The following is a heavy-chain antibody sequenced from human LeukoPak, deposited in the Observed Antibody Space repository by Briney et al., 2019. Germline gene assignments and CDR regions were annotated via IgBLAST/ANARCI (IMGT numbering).Heavy chain of an antibody. J-gene: IGHJ4*02. V-gene: IGHV3-23*01. CDR3: AKVENYYGSGSPIDY. Sequence: GGSLRLSCAASGFTFSSSAMSWVRQAPGKGLEWVSAISGSGGSTYYADSVKGRFTISRDNSKNTLYLQMNSLRAEDTAVYYCAKVENYYGSGSPIDYRGQGTLVTVSS. CDR1: GFTFSSSA. D-gene: IGHD3-10*01. CDR2: ISGSGGST.